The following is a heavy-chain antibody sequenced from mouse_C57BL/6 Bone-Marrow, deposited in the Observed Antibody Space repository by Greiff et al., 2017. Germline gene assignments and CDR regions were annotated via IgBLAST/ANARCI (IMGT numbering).Heavy chain of an antibody. CDR1: GYTFTSYG. CDR2: IYPRSGNT. J-gene: IGHJ4*01. CDR3: ARLQIYYGNYYAMDY. D-gene: IGHD2-1*01. Sequence: QVQLQQSGAELARPGASVKLSCKASGYTFTSYGISWVKQRTGQGLEWIGEIYPRSGNTYYNEKFKGKATLTADKSSSTAYMELRSLTSEDSAVYFCARLQIYYGNYYAMDYWGQGTSVTVAS. V-gene: IGHV1-81*01.